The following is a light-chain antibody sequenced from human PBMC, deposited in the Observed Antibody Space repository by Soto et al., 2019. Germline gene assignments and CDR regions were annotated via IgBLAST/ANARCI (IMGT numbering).Light chain of an antibody. CDR1: ISDVGGYNF. V-gene: IGLV2-14*03. J-gene: IGLJ1*01. Sequence: QAVLTPASSVAGSPGQSITLSYPGTISDVGGYNFVSWYQQYPGKAPKLMICDVSNRPSGVSNRFSGSKSGNTASLTISGLQAEDEADYYCSSFTASNYVFGTGTKVTGL. CDR2: DVS. CDR3: SSFTASNYV.